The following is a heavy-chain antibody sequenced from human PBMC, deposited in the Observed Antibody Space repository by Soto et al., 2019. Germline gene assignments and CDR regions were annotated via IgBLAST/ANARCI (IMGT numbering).Heavy chain of an antibody. CDR3: VRDRYSSSGWFDP. CDR1: GDSVSSYSAA. V-gene: IGHV6-1*01. D-gene: IGHD3-10*01. Sequence: SQTLSLTCAISGDSVSSYSAAWNWIRQSPSGGLEWLGRTYYRSRFFSDYAESVKSRIIINPDTSKNQFSLQLKSVTPEDTAVYYCVRDRYSSSGWFDPWGQGAPVTVSS. J-gene: IGHJ5*02. CDR2: TYYRSRFFS.